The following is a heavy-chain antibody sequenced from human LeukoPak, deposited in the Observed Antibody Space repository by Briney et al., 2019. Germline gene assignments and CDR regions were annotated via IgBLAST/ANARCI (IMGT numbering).Heavy chain of an antibody. CDR3: ARDPKNFYDSKFDYFHMDV. CDR2: INPNTGGT. D-gene: IGHD3-22*01. J-gene: IGHJ6*03. V-gene: IGHV1-2*02. Sequence: ASVKVSCKASGGTFSSYAISWVRQAPGQGLEWMGRINPNTGGTKYAQKFQGRVTVTADTSISTTYLELSSLSSDDTAVYYCARDPKNFYDSKFDYFHMDVWGKGATVTISS. CDR1: GGTFSSYA.